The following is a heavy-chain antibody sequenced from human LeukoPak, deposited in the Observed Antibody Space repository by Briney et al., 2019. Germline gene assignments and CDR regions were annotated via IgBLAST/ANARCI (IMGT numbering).Heavy chain of an antibody. D-gene: IGHD2-21*02. J-gene: IGHJ5*02. Sequence: ASVKVSCKASGYTFTSYGISWVRQAPGQGLEGMGWISAYNGNTNYAQKLQGRVTMTTDTATSTAYMERRSLRSDDTAVYYCARSDGPTLAYCGGDCEHWVWFDPWGQGTLVTVSS. CDR3: ARSDGPTLAYCGGDCEHWVWFDP. V-gene: IGHV1-18*01. CDR2: ISAYNGNT. CDR1: GYTFTSYG.